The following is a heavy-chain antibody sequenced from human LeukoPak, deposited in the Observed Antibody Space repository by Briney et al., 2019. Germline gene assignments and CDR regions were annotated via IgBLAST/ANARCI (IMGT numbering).Heavy chain of an antibody. V-gene: IGHV4-34*01. CDR2: INHSGTST. CDR1: GGSFSDYH. D-gene: IGHD3-9*01. J-gene: IGHJ4*02. CDR3: RRIPGNRLTDYPDDY. Sequence: SETLSLTCAVYGGSFSDYHWNWIRQPPGKGLEWIGEINHSGTSTNYNPSLKSRVTISVDTSKNQFSLKLTSVSAADTAVYYCRRIPGNRLTDYPDDYWGQGTLVTVSP.